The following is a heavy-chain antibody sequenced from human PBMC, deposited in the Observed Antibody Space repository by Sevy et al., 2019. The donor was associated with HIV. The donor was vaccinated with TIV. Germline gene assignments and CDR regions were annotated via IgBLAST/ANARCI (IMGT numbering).Heavy chain of an antibody. CDR3: ARVWNSDYYDSSGPNWLDP. J-gene: IGHJ5*02. V-gene: IGHV1-2*02. Sequence: ASVKVSCKASGYTFTGYSMHWVRQAPGQGLEWMGWINPNSGGTNYAQKFQGRVTMTRDTSISTAYMELSRLRFDDTAVYYCARVWNSDYYDSSGPNWLDPRGQGTLVTVSS. CDR2: INPNSGGT. D-gene: IGHD3-22*01. CDR1: GYTFTGYS.